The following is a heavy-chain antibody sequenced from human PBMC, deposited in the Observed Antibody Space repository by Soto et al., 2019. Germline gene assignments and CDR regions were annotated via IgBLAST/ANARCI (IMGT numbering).Heavy chain of an antibody. Sequence: ASVKVSCKASGYTFTSYGISWVRQAPGQGLEWMGWISAYNGNTNYAQKLQGRVTMTTDTSTSTAYMELRSLRSDDTAVYYCARDRDGSGSYLVARLDNWLDPWGQGTLVTVSS. D-gene: IGHD3-10*01. CDR1: GYTFTSYG. V-gene: IGHV1-18*04. CDR2: ISAYNGNT. J-gene: IGHJ5*02. CDR3: ARDRDGSGSYLVARLDNWLDP.